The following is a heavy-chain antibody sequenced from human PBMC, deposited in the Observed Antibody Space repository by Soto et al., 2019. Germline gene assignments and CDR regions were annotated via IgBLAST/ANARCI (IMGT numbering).Heavy chain of an antibody. J-gene: IGHJ4*02. CDR2: IIPIFGTA. D-gene: IGHD6-6*01. Sequence: SVKVACKASGGTFSSYSIGWVRQAPGQGLEWMGGIIPIFGTANYAQKFQGRVTITADESTSTAYMELSSLRSEDTAVYYCAIEYSSSPPYYPIGYWGQGTLVTVSS. V-gene: IGHV1-69*13. CDR1: GGTFSSYS. CDR3: AIEYSSSPPYYPIGY.